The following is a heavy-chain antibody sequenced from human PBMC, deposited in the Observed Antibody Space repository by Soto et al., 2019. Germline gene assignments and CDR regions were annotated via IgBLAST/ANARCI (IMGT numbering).Heavy chain of an antibody. V-gene: IGHV4-59*12. J-gene: IGHJ4*02. CDR1: GGSISGYY. CDR2: IYYSGST. CDR3: ASGARVGDYFDY. Sequence: PSETLSLTCTVSGGSISGYYWSWIRQPPGKGLEWIGYIYYSGSTNYNPSLKSRVTISVDTSKNQFSLKLSSVTAADTAVYYCASGARVGDYFDYWGQGTLVTVSS. D-gene: IGHD1-26*01.